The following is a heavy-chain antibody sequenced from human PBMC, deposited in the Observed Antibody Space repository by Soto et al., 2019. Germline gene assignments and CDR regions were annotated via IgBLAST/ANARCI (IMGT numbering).Heavy chain of an antibody. Sequence: DSVKXSCKTSGYTFTSYFFSWVRQAPGQGLEWMGWISADNGNAKYVQKFQGRVTMTTDTSTSTAYMELGSLRSDDTAVYYCARERGGMDVWGQGTTVTVSS. CDR2: ISADNGNA. CDR1: GYTFTSYF. CDR3: ARERGGMDV. J-gene: IGHJ6*02. D-gene: IGHD3-10*01. V-gene: IGHV1-18*01.